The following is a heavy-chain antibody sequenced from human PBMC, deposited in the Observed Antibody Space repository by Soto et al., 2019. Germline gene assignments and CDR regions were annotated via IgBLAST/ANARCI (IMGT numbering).Heavy chain of an antibody. J-gene: IGHJ6*02. V-gene: IGHV3-30-3*01. D-gene: IGHD3-3*01. CDR3: ARGYDFWSGYYYPYGMDV. CDR1: GFTFSSYA. CDR2: ISYDGSNK. Sequence: GGSLRLSCAASGFTFSSYAMHWVRQAAGKGLEWVAVISYDGSNKNHADTVKGRFTISRDNSKNTLYLQMNSLRAEDTAVYYCARGYDFWSGYYYPYGMDVWGQGTTVTVSS.